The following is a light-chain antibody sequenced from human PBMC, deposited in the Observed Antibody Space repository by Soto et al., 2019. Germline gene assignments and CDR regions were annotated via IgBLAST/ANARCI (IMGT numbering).Light chain of an antibody. V-gene: IGKV3-20*01. CDR1: QSVSSSY. Sequence: EIVLTQSPGTLSLSPGERATLSCRASQSVSSSYLAWYQQKPGQAPRLLIYGASSRSTGIPDRFSGSGSGTDFTLTISRLEPEDFAVYSCQLYGSSPNFGGGTKVEIK. CDR2: GAS. CDR3: QLYGSSPN. J-gene: IGKJ4*01.